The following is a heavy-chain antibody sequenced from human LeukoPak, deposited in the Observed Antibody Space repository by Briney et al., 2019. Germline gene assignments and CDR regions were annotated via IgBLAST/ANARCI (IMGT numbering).Heavy chain of an antibody. CDR3: ARGRDSFGHPNFDY. J-gene: IGHJ4*02. Sequence: GASLKISCEGFGYPFTSFWIGWVRQMPGKGLEWMGIIYPGDSETRYTPSFQGQVTISADKSSNTAFLQWNSLKASDSAMYFCARGRDSFGHPNFDYWGQGTLVTVSS. CDR2: IYPGDSET. V-gene: IGHV5-51*01. CDR1: GYPFTSFW. D-gene: IGHD3-3*01.